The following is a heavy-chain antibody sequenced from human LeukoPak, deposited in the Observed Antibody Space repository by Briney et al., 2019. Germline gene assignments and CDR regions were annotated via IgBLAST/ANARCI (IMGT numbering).Heavy chain of an antibody. Sequence: GGSLRLSCAASGFTFSSYGMSWVRQAPGKGLEWVSAISGSGGSTYYADSVKGRFTISRDNSKNTLYLQMNSLRAEDTAVYYCARGLRDSSGYYYRYWGQGTLVTVSS. D-gene: IGHD3-22*01. CDR2: ISGSGGST. J-gene: IGHJ4*02. CDR3: ARGLRDSSGYYYRY. V-gene: IGHV3-23*01. CDR1: GFTFSSYG.